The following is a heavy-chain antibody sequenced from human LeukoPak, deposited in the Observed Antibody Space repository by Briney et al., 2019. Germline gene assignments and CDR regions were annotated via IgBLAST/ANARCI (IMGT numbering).Heavy chain of an antibody. D-gene: IGHD5-24*01. CDR1: GYTFTSYG. V-gene: IGHV1-18*01. CDR2: ISAYNGNT. CDR3: ARDLGHKEMASLP. J-gene: IGHJ5*02. Sequence: GASVKVSCKASGYTFTSYGISWVRQAPGQGLEWMGWISAYNGNTNYAQKLQGRVTMTTDKSTSTAYMELSSLRSEDTAVYYCARDLGHKEMASLPWGQGTLVTVSS.